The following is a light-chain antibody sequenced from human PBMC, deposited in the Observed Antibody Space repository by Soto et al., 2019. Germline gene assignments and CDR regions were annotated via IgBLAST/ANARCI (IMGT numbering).Light chain of an antibody. CDR1: QSVSSSY. CDR3: QQCGSSPLA. CDR2: GAS. V-gene: IGKV3-20*01. J-gene: IGKJ4*01. Sequence: EIVLTQFPGTLSLSPGESATLSCRASQSVSSSYLAWYQQKPGQAPRVLIYGASSRASGIPDRFSGSGSGTDFTLTISRLEPEDGAVYYCQQCGSSPLAFGGGTRVEIK.